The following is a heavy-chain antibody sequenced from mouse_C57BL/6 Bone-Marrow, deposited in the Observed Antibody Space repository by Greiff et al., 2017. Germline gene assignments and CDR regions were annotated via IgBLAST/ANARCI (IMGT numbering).Heavy chain of an antibody. CDR2: IHPNSGST. V-gene: IGHV1-64*01. CDR1: GYTFTSYW. D-gene: IGHD2-1*01. J-gene: IGHJ1*03. Sequence: QVQLKQPGAELVKPGASVKLSCKASGYTFTSYWMHWVKQRPGQGLEWIGMIHPNSGSTNYNEKFKSKATLTVDTSSSTAYMQLSSLTSEDSAVYYGAIYGNYWYFDVWGTGTTVTVSS. CDR3: AIYGNYWYFDV.